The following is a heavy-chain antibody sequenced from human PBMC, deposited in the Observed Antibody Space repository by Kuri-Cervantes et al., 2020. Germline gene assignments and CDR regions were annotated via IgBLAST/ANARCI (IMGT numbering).Heavy chain of an antibody. CDR1: GGSISSTSHY. CDR2: IYYTGST. V-gene: IGHV4-39*07. CDR3: ARDTVAGSGDYSDY. J-gene: IGHJ4*02. Sequence: SETLSLTCTVSGGSISSTSHYWGWTRQPPGKGLEWIGSIYYTGSTYYNPSLKSRVTISVDTSKNQFSLKLSSVTAADTAVYYCARDTVAGSGDYSDYWGQGTLVTVSS. D-gene: IGHD3-10*01.